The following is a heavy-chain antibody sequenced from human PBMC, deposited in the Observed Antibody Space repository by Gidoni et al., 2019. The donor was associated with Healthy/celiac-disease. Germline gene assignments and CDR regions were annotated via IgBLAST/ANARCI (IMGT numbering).Heavy chain of an antibody. J-gene: IGHJ6*02. Sequence: QVQLVESGGGVVQPGRSLRLSCAAPGSTFSSYGMHWVRQAPGKGLEWVAVIWYDGSNKYYADSVKGRFTISRDNSKNTLYLQMNSLRAEDTAVYYCARDWGEPQPSYYYYYGMDVWGQGTTVTVSS. V-gene: IGHV3-33*01. CDR3: ARDWGEPQPSYYYYYGMDV. CDR1: GSTFSSYG. CDR2: IWYDGSNK. D-gene: IGHD3-16*01.